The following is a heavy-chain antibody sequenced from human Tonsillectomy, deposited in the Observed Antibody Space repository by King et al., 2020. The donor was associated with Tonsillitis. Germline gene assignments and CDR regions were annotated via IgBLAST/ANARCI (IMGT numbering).Heavy chain of an antibody. CDR1: GGSISSYY. D-gene: IGHD3-22*01. V-gene: IGHV4-59*01. CDR3: ARALDYYDSSGYLEYYFDY. CDR2: IYYSGST. Sequence: QLQESGPGLVKPSETLSLTCTVSGGSISSYYWSWIRQPPGKGLEWIGYIYYSGSTNYNPSLKSRVTISVDTSKNQFSLKLSSVTAADTDVYYCARALDYYDSSGYLEYYFDYWGQGTLVTVSS. J-gene: IGHJ4*02.